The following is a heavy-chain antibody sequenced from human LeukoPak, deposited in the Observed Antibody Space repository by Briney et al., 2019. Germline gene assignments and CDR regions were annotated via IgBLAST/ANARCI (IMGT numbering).Heavy chain of an antibody. Sequence: GGSLRLSCAASGFTFSTSWMSWVRQVPGKGLEWVANIKKDGSETYYVDSVKGRFTISRDNAKNSLYLQMNSLRAEDTAIYYCATSTAAAGTDWGQGTLVTVSS. CDR3: ATSTAAAGTD. CDR1: GFTFSTSW. V-gene: IGHV3-7*03. CDR2: IKKDGSET. J-gene: IGHJ4*02. D-gene: IGHD6-13*01.